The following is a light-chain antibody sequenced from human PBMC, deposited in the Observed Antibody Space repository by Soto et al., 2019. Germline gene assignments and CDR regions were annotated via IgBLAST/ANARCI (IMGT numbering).Light chain of an antibody. CDR1: QSVSTY. V-gene: IGKV3-11*01. CDR3: QQRSNWPPLT. CDR2: DAS. J-gene: IGKJ4*01. Sequence: EIVLTQSPATLSLSPRERATLSCRASQSVSTYLAWYQQKPGQAPRLLIYDASNRATGIPTRFSGSGSGTDFTLTISNLEPEDFAVYYCQQRSNWPPLTFGGGTKVEIK.